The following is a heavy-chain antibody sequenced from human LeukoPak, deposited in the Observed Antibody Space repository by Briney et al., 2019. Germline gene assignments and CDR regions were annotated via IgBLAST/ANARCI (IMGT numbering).Heavy chain of an antibody. D-gene: IGHD3-22*01. CDR3: ARPPTTYYYGSSGYYSPDAFDI. V-gene: IGHV4-39*01. CDR1: GGSISSSSYY. CDR2: IYYSGST. J-gene: IGHJ3*02. Sequence: SETLSLTCTVSGGSISSSSYYWGWIRQPPGKGLEWIGSIYYSGSTYYNPSLKSRVTISVDTSKNQFSLKLSSVTAADTAVYYCARPPTTYYYGSSGYYSPDAFDIWGQGTMVTGSS.